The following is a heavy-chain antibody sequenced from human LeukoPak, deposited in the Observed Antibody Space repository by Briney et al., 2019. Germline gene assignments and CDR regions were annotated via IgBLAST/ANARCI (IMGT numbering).Heavy chain of an antibody. D-gene: IGHD3-22*01. Sequence: SETLSLTCTVSGGSISSYYWSWIRQPAGKGLEWIGRIYTSESTNYNPSLKSRVTMSVDTSKNQFSLKLSSVTAADTAVYYCARDSRPYYYDSSGYYVPYYFDYWGQGTLVTVSS. J-gene: IGHJ4*02. CDR3: ARDSRPYYYDSSGYYVPYYFDY. CDR2: IYTSEST. CDR1: GGSISSYY. V-gene: IGHV4-4*07.